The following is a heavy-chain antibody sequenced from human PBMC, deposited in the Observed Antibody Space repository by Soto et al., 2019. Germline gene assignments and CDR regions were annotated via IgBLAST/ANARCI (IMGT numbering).Heavy chain of an antibody. D-gene: IGHD6-19*01. J-gene: IGHJ6*02. CDR2: ISPNGGST. V-gene: IGHV3-23*01. CDR1: GFTFSSYA. CDR3: AKGRSSGYYYGMDV. Sequence: EVQLLESGGGLVQPGGSLRLSCAASGFTFSSYAMNWVRQAPGKGLEWVSAISPNGGSTSYADSVKGRFTISRDNSKNTLYLQMNSLRAEDTAVYYCAKGRSSGYYYGMDVWGQGTTVTVSS.